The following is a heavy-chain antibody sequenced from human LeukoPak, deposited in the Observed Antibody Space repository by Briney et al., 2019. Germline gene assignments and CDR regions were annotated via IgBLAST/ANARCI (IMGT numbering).Heavy chain of an antibody. CDR1: GFTVSTNY. Sequence: GSLRLSCAASGFTVSTNYMNWVRQAPGKGLEWVSVVYYDGSTYYADSVKGRFTISRDSSKNTLYLQMNSLRGEDTAVYYCAKDHRGSQAFDYWGQGTLVTVSS. J-gene: IGHJ4*02. V-gene: IGHV3-53*01. D-gene: IGHD6-6*01. CDR2: VYYDGST. CDR3: AKDHRGSQAFDY.